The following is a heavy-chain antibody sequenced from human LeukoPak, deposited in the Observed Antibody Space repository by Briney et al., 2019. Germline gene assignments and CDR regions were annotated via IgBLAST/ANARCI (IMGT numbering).Heavy chain of an antibody. J-gene: IGHJ6*04. CDR2: IKQDGSQK. D-gene: IGHD3-10*02. CDR1: GFTLSRFW. CDR3: AELGITMIGGV. V-gene: IGHV3-7*01. Sequence: GGSLRLSCVVSGFTLSRFWMSWVRQAPGKGLEWVANIKQDGSQKNYVDSVKGRFTISRDNTKNSLYLQMNSLRAEDTAVYYCAELGITMIGGVWGKGTTVTISS.